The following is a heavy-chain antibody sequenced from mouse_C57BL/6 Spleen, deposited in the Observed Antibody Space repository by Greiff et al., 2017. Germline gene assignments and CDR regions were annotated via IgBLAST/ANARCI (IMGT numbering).Heavy chain of an antibody. CDR3: ARRDSYFDV. CDR1: GFTFSSYA. V-gene: IGHV5-4*03. Sequence: EVKVVESGGGLVKPGGSLKLSCAASGFTFSSYAMSWVRQTPEKRLEWVATISDGGSYTYYPDNVKGRFTISRDNAKNNLYLQMSHLKSEDTAMYYCARRDSYFDVWGTGTTVTVSS. CDR2: ISDGGSYT. J-gene: IGHJ1*03.